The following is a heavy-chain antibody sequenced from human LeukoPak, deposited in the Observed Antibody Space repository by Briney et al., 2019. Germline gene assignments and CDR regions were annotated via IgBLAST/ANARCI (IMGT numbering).Heavy chain of an antibody. Sequence: ASVKVSCKTPGYSFTGYHIHWVRQAPGQGLEWMGWINPNSGGTNFAQKFPARVTLTRDTSISTVYMELSSLRSDDTAIYYCARDSNQDYGGNSADHWGQGTLVTVSS. CDR1: GYSFTGYH. CDR2: INPNSGGT. D-gene: IGHD4-23*01. CDR3: ARDSNQDYGGNSADH. J-gene: IGHJ4*02. V-gene: IGHV1-2*02.